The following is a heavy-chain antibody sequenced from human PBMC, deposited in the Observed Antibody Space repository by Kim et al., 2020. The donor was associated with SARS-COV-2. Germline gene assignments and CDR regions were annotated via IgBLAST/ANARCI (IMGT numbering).Heavy chain of an antibody. CDR2: ISGNGDRT. CDR3: ATHGQTYFYDSNGYLTDH. Sequence: GGSLRLSCAASGLSFRTYAMTWVRQAPGKGLEWVSGISGNGDRTYYADSVKGRFTISRDNSKNTLYLQMNSLRAEDTAVYYCATHGQTYFYDSNGYLTDHWGQGTLVTVSS. J-gene: IGHJ5*02. V-gene: IGHV3-23*01. D-gene: IGHD3-22*01. CDR1: GLSFRTYA.